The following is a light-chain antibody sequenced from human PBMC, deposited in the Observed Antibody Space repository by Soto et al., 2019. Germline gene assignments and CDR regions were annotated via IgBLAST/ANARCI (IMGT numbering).Light chain of an antibody. V-gene: IGLV1-44*01. CDR3: ATWDDSLNGYV. J-gene: IGLJ1*01. CDR2: SNN. CDR1: NSNIESNT. Sequence: QSVLTQTPSASATPGQRVTISCSGTNSNIESNTIAWYQQLPGTAPKRLIHSNNQRPSGVPDRFSASKSGTSASLAISGLXSEDEADYYCATWDDSLNGYVFGTGTKVTLL.